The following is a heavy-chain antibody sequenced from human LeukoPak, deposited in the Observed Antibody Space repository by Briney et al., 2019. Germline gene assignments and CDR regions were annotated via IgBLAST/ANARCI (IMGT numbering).Heavy chain of an antibody. CDR2: IYHSGST. Sequence: PSETLSPTCAVSGYSISSGYYWGWIRQPPGKGLEWIGSIYHSGSTYYNPSLKSRVTISVDTSKNQFSLKLSSVTAADTAVYYCARDYYDSSGYFRLSGWFDPWGQGTLVTVSS. J-gene: IGHJ5*02. V-gene: IGHV4-38-2*02. D-gene: IGHD3-22*01. CDR3: ARDYYDSSGYFRLSGWFDP. CDR1: GYSISSGYY.